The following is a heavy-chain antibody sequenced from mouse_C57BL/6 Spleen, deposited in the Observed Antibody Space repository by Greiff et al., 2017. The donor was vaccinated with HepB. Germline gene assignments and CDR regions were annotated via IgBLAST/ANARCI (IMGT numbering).Heavy chain of an antibody. CDR2: ISSGSSTI. D-gene: IGHD3-2*02. CDR1: GFTFSDYG. J-gene: IGHJ3*01. CDR3: ASDSSGYWFAY. Sequence: EVKLLESGGGLVKPGGSLKLSCAASGFTFSDYGMHWVRQAPEKGLEWVAYISSGSSTIYYADTVKGRFTISRDNAKNTLFLQMTSLRSEDTAMYYCASDSSGYWFAYGGQGTLVTVSA. V-gene: IGHV5-17*01.